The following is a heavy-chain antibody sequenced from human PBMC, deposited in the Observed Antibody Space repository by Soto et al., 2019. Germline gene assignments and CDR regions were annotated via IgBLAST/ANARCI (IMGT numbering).Heavy chain of an antibody. Sequence: QVQLVQSGTEVKKPGSSVKVSCKASGGTFRNYPINWVRQAPGQGLEWMGSIFPVTDIPDYAQNFQARLTIIAEKSTSTAYMEFSSLTSDDTAMYFCARGPLVVLNYFESWGQGTLVTVSS. CDR3: ARGPLVVLNYFES. CDR1: GGTFRNYP. V-gene: IGHV1-69*02. J-gene: IGHJ4*02. CDR2: IFPVTDIP.